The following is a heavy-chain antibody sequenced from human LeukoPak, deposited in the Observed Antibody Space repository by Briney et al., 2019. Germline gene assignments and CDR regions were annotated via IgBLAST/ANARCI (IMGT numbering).Heavy chain of an antibody. CDR3: ARGLCSGGSCYSGYPSCRDY. CDR2: INHSGST. V-gene: IGHV4-34*01. CDR1: GGSFSGYY. D-gene: IGHD2-15*01. Sequence: KPSETLPLTCAVYGGSFSGYYWSWIRQPPGKGLEWIGEINHSGSTNYNPSLKSRVTISVDTSKNQFSLKLSSVTAADTAVYYCARGLCSGGSCYSGYPSCRDYWGQGTLVTVSS. J-gene: IGHJ4*02.